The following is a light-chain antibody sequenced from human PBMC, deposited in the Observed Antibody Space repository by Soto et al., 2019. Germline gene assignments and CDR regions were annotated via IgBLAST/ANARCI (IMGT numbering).Light chain of an antibody. Sequence: EIVLTQSPGTLYLSPGESATLSCRASQRVASSHLAWYRQKPGQAPWLLIYGASNRATGIPDRFSGSGSGTDFTLTISRLEAEDAAVYYCQHYGSSPPYTFGQGTKLKIK. CDR2: GAS. V-gene: IGKV3-20*01. CDR1: QRVASSH. J-gene: IGKJ2*01. CDR3: QHYGSSPPYT.